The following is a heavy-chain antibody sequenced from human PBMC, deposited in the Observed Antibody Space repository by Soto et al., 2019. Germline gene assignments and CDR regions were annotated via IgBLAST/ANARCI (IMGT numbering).Heavy chain of an antibody. J-gene: IGHJ4*02. D-gene: IGHD3-22*01. CDR1: GFTFSAYG. CDR3: AKDEYYYSRSGYYIFDS. Sequence: FLGLSCEVSGFTFSAYGMHWVRQAPGKGLEWVAAISHDGTNKNYGDSVKGRFTISRDNSKKTLYLQMNSLRPEDTALYYCAKDEYYYSRSGYYIFDSWGQGTLVTVSS. CDR2: ISHDGTNK. V-gene: IGHV3-30*18.